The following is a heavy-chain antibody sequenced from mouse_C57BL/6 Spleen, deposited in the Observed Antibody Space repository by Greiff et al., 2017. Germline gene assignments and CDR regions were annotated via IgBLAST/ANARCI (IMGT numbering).Heavy chain of an antibody. V-gene: IGHV10-1*01. J-gene: IGHJ1*03. CDR2: IRSKSNNYAT. CDR3: VRQGGYWAYWYFDV. D-gene: IGHD4-1*01. CDR1: GFSFNTYA. Sequence: EAGGGLVQPKGSLKLSCAASGFSFNTYAMNWVRQAPGKGLEWVARIRSKSNNYATYYADSVKDRFTISRDDSESMLYLQMNNLKTEDTAMYYCVRQGGYWAYWYFDVWGTGTTVTVSS.